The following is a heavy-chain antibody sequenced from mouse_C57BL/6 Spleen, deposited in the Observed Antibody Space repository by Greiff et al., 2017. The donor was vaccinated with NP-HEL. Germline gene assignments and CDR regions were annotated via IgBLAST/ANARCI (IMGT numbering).Heavy chain of an antibody. CDR2: ISYDGSN. CDR1: GYSITSGYY. J-gene: IGHJ3*01. D-gene: IGHD2-3*01. V-gene: IGHV3-6*01. CDR3: ARLDGYYDLFAY. Sequence: EVHLVESGPGLVKPSQSLSLTCSVTGYSITSGYYWNWIRQFPGNKLEWMCYISYDGSNNYNPSLKNRISITRDTSKNQFFLKLNSVTTEDTATYYCARLDGYYDLFAYWGQGTLVTVSA.